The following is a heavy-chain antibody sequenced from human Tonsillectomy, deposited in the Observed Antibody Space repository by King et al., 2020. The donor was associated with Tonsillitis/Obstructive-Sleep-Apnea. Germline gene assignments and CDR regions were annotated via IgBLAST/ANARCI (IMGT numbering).Heavy chain of an antibody. CDR2: IYYSGST. Sequence: HVQLQESGPGLVKPSETLSLTCTVSGGSISSYYWSWIRQPPGKGLEWIGYIYYSGSTNYNPSLKSRVTISVDTSKNQFSLRLSSVTAADTAVYYCARDYGAYSNYYYMDVWGKGTLVTVSS. CDR1: GGSISSYY. J-gene: IGHJ6*03. V-gene: IGHV4-59*01. D-gene: IGHD4-11*01. CDR3: ARDYGAYSNYYYMDV.